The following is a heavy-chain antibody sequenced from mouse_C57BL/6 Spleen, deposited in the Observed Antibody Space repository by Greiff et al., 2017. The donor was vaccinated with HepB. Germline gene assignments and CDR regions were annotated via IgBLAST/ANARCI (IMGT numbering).Heavy chain of an antibody. V-gene: IGHV1-59*01. CDR3: ARPPYYYGSSTHAMDY. CDR1: GYTFTSYW. CDR2: IDPSDSYT. J-gene: IGHJ4*01. D-gene: IGHD1-1*01. Sequence: QVQLQQPGAELVRPGTSVKLSCKASGYTFTSYWMHWVKQRPGQGLEWIGVIDPSDSYTNYNQKFKGKATLTVDTSSSTAYMQLSSLTSEDSVVYYCARPPYYYGSSTHAMDYWGQGTSVTVSS.